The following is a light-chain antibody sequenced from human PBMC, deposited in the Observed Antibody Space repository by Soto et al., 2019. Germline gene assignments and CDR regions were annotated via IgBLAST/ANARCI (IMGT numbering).Light chain of an antibody. Sequence: QSALTQPRSVSGSPGQSVTISCTGTSSDVGGYSYVSWYQQHTGKAPKLMIYDVRTRPSGIPDRFSGYKSGNNAYLTISGLQAEDEADYYCFSYACSYNFVFGTRTKVTVL. CDR2: DVR. CDR3: FSYACSYNFV. V-gene: IGLV2-11*01. CDR1: SSDVGGYSY. J-gene: IGLJ1*01.